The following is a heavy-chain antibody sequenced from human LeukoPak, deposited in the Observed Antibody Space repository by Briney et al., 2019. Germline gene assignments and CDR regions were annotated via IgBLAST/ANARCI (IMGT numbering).Heavy chain of an antibody. V-gene: IGHV4-38-2*01. J-gene: IGHJ6*03. CDR3: ARLSNFDSGSYYNGGYYYMDV. Sequence: SETLSLTAAVAVYSITSGYYWGWIRHSPGKGLKWIGGISHGGSAYPNPSLKSRVTIFLEMSKNQFSRELRSVTAADTAIYYCARLSNFDSGSYYNGGYYYMDVWGKGTTVTVSS. CDR2: ISHGGSA. D-gene: IGHD3-10*01. CDR1: VYSITSGYY.